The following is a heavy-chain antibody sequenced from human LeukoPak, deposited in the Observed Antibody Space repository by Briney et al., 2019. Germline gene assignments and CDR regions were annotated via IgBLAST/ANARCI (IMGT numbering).Heavy chain of an antibody. V-gene: IGHV4-39*07. D-gene: IGHD3-22*01. CDR3: ARRNYYDSNGYPY. Sequence: PSETLSLTCTVSGGSISSSSYYWGWIRQPPGKGLEWIGSIYYSGSTYYNPSLKSRVTISVDTSKNQFSLKLSSVTAADTAVYYCARRNYYDSNGYPYWGQGTLVTVSS. CDR2: IYYSGST. CDR1: GGSISSSSYY. J-gene: IGHJ4*02.